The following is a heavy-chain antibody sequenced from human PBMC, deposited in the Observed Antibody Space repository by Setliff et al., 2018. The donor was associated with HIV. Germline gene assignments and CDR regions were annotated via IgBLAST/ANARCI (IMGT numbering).Heavy chain of an antibody. CDR1: GFTFSSYA. Sequence: PGESLKISCVASGFTFSSYAMHWVRQAPGKGLEWVAVTSFDEGIKFYADSVKGRFTISRDNSKNTLYLQMNSLRPEDTAIYYCARDPIKARPDYFDYWGQGTLVTVSS. J-gene: IGHJ4*02. CDR2: TSFDEGIK. D-gene: IGHD6-6*01. V-gene: IGHV3-30*04. CDR3: ARDPIKARPDYFDY.